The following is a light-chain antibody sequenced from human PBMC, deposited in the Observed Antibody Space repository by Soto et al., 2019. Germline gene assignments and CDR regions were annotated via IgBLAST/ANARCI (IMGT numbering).Light chain of an antibody. J-gene: IGKJ5*01. CDR3: QQLKAYPFT. CDR1: QGISSA. V-gene: IGKV1-13*02. Sequence: AIQLTQSPSSLSASVGDRVSITCRASQGISSALAWYQHKPGKAPKILIYDASSLQSGVPSRFSGSESGTECTLTIRSLQPEDFATYYCQQLKAYPFTVGQGTRLEIK. CDR2: DAS.